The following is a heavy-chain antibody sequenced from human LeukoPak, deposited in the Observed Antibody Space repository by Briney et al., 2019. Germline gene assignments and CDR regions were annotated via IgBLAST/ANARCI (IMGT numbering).Heavy chain of an antibody. CDR2: IYHSGST. CDR1: GGSLSSYY. CDR3: ARHGPGYSSGWYPFDY. D-gene: IGHD6-19*01. V-gene: IGHV4-59*08. J-gene: IGHJ4*02. Sequence: SETLSLTCTVSGGSLSSYYWSWIRQPPGKGLEWIGSIYHSGSTYYNPSLKSRVTISVDTSKNQFSLKLSSVTAADTAVYYCARHGPGYSSGWYPFDYWGQGTLVTVSS.